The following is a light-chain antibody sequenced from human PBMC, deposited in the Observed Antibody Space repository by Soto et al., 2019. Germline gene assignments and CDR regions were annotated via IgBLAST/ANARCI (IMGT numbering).Light chain of an antibody. CDR1: QSVSSSD. V-gene: IGKV3-20*01. J-gene: IGKJ2*01. Sequence: EVVLTQSPGTPSLSPGERATLSCRASQSVSSSDLAWYQQKPGQAPRLLIYGASSRATGIPDRFSGSGSGTDFTLTISSLQSEDFAVYYCQHYNYWPYTFGQG. CDR2: GAS. CDR3: QHYNYWPYT.